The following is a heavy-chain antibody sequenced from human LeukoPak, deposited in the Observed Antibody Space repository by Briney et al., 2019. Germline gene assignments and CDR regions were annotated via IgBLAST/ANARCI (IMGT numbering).Heavy chain of an antibody. CDR2: ISGSGGTT. Sequence: GGSLRLSCAASGFTFSSYAMSWVRQAPGKGLEWVSGISGSGGTTYYADSVKGPFTISRDNSKNTLYLQMNSLRAEDTAVYYCAKDRDGDSDYWGQGTLVTVSS. J-gene: IGHJ4*02. CDR1: GFTFSSYA. D-gene: IGHD4-17*01. CDR3: AKDRDGDSDY. V-gene: IGHV3-23*01.